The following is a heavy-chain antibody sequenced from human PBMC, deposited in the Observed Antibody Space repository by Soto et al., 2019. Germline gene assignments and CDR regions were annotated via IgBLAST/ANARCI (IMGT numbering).Heavy chain of an antibody. CDR2: INPYGGDT. Sequence: ASVKVSCKASGYTFTYYHIHWVRQAPGQGLEWMGIINPYGGDTTYAQKFQGRVTMTRDTSTSTVYMERNNRRSEDTALYYCARAPSTSGLLLYLDYWGQGTLVPVSS. J-gene: IGHJ4*02. CDR1: GYTFTYYH. V-gene: IGHV1-46*01. D-gene: IGHD3-10*01. CDR3: ARAPSTSGLLLYLDY.